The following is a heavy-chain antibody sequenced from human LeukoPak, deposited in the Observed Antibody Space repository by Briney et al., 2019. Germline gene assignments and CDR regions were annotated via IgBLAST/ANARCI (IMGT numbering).Heavy chain of an antibody. J-gene: IGHJ4*02. CDR1: GYTFTSYD. CDR3: ARSGAAAGFGFDY. CDR2: MNPNSGNT. V-gene: IGHV1-8*03. D-gene: IGHD6-13*01. Sequence: ASVKVSCKASGYTFTSYDINWVRQATGQGLEWMGWMNPNSGNTGYAQKFQGRVTITRNTSISTAYMELSSLRSEDTPVYYCARSGAAAGFGFDYWGQGALVTVSS.